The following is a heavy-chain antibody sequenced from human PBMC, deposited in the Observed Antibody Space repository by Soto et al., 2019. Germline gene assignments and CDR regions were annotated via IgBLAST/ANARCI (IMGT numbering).Heavy chain of an antibody. CDR2: VHHSGST. CDR1: GDFISSNNR. J-gene: IGHJ5*02. V-gene: IGHV4-4*02. CDR3: ARAFRGVLSWFDP. D-gene: IGHD3-16*01. Sequence: QVQLQESGPGLVKPSGTLSLTCAVSGDFISSNNRWTWVRQSPGKGLEWIGEVHHSGSTNYNPSLKGRVTILRDKSKNQFSLSLTSVTAADTAVYYWARAFRGVLSWFDPWGQGTLVTVSS.